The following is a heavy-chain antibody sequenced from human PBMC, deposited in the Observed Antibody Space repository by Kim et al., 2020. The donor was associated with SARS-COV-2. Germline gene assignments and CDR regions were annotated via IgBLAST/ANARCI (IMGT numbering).Heavy chain of an antibody. V-gene: IGHV3-30*18. CDR3: AKAPWEELELFDY. J-gene: IGHJ4*02. CDR2: ISYDGSNK. Sequence: GGSLRLSCAASGFTFSSYGMHWVRQAPGKGLEWVAVISYDGSNKYYADSVKGRFTISRDNSKNTLYLQMNSLRAEDTAVYYCAKAPWEELELFDYWGQGTLVTVSS. D-gene: IGHD1-7*01. CDR1: GFTFSSYG.